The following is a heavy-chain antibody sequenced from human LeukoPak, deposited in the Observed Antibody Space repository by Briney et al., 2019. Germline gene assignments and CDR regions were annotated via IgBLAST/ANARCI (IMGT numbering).Heavy chain of an antibody. J-gene: IGHJ4*02. CDR3: ARHGSWGAPFDY. D-gene: IGHD3-16*01. Sequence: SQTLSLTCTVSAAFISSNYWSSIRQPPRNGLEWIGYIYYSGSTNYNPSLKSRVTISVDTSKSQFSLKLSSVTAADTAVYYCARHGSWGAPFDYWGQGTLVTVSS. CDR1: AAFISSNY. V-gene: IGHV4-59*08. CDR2: IYYSGST.